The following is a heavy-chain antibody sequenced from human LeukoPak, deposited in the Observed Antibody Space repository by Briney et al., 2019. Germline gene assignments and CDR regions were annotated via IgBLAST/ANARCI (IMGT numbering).Heavy chain of an antibody. V-gene: IGHV3-7*03. CDR2: IKEDGSVK. CDR3: ARAFDPTTQPFDP. CDR1: GFIFSSHW. Sequence: GGSLRLSCTASGFIFSSHWMTWVRQSPGKGLEWVANIKEDGSVKYYVDSVKGRFTISRDNAKNSLYLQMDSLRAEDTAVYYCARAFDPTTQPFDPWGQGTLVTVSS. D-gene: IGHD1-14*01. J-gene: IGHJ5*02.